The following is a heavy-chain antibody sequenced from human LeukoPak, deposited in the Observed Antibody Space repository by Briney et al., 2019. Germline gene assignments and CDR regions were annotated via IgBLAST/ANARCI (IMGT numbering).Heavy chain of an antibody. Sequence: GGSLRLSCAASGFTFSSYAMSWVRQAPGKGLEWVSGISGSGDNTYYADSVKGRFTISRDNSKNTLYVQVNSLRAEDTAVYYCAKGGGVISYYFDYWGQGTLVTVSS. CDR3: AKGGGVISYYFDY. D-gene: IGHD3-10*01. CDR1: GFTFSSYA. CDR2: ISGSGDNT. J-gene: IGHJ4*02. V-gene: IGHV3-23*01.